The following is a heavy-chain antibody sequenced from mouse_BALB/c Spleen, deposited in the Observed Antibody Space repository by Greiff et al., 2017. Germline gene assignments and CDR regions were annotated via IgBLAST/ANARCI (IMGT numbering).Heavy chain of an antibody. CDR2: IYYSGTI. Sequence: VQLKESGPGLVKPSQTVSLTCTVTGISITTGNYRWSWIRQFPGNKLEWIGYIYYSGTITYNPSLTSRTTITRDTSKNQFFLEMNSLTAEDTATYYCAREVPYYFDYWGQGTTLTVSS. CDR3: AREVPYYFDY. V-gene: IGHV3-5*02. J-gene: IGHJ2*01. CDR1: GISITTGNYR.